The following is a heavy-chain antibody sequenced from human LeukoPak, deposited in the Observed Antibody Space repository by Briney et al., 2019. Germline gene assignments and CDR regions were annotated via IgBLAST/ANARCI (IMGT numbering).Heavy chain of an antibody. V-gene: IGHV1-69*13. D-gene: IGHD3-10*01. Sequence: SVKVSCKASGGTFSSYAISWVRQAPGQGLEWMGGIIPIFGTANYAQKFQGRVTITADESTSTAYMELSSLRSEDTAVYYCASYYGSGSYDAGAFDIWGQGTMVTVSS. CDR3: ASYYGSGSYDAGAFDI. CDR1: GGTFSSYA. CDR2: IIPIFGTA. J-gene: IGHJ3*02.